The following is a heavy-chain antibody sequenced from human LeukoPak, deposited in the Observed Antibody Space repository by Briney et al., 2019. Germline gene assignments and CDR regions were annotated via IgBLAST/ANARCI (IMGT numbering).Heavy chain of an antibody. Sequence: GGSLRLSCAASGFTFSGYWMSWVRQAPGKGLEWVANIKQDGSEKYYVDSVKGRFTISRDNAKNSLYLQMNSLRAEDTAVYYCARGDYGSGSIYYYYYMDVWGKGTTVTVSS. J-gene: IGHJ6*03. V-gene: IGHV3-7*01. CDR1: GFTFSGYW. CDR3: ARGDYGSGSIYYYYYMDV. D-gene: IGHD3-10*01. CDR2: IKQDGSEK.